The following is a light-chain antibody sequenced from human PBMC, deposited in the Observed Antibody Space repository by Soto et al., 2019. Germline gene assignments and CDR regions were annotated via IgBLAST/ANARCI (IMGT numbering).Light chain of an antibody. CDR1: SSDVGSSNG. J-gene: IGLJ1*01. V-gene: IGLV2-18*02. Sequence: QSALAQPPAVSGSPGQSVTISCTGTSSDVGSSNGVSWYQQPPGTAPKLMIYDVSNRPSGVPDRFSGSKSGNTASLTISGLQAEDEADYYCSSYTSSSTYVFGTGTKVTV. CDR2: DVS. CDR3: SSYTSSSTYV.